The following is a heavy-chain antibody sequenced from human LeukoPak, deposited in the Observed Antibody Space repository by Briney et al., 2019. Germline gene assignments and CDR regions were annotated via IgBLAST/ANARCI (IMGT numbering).Heavy chain of an antibody. Sequence: GGSLRLFCAASGFTFSSYGMHWVRQAPGKGLEWVAVIWYDGGNKYYADSVKGRFTISRDSSKNTVYLQMNSLRAEDTATYYCAKDYCRGGNCPLPFFDSWGQGTLVTVSS. CDR3: AKDYCRGGNCPLPFFDS. V-gene: IGHV3-33*06. CDR1: GFTFSSYG. D-gene: IGHD2-15*01. J-gene: IGHJ4*02. CDR2: IWYDGGNK.